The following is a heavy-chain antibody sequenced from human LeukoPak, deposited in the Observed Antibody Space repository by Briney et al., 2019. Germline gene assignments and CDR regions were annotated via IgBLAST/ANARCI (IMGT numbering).Heavy chain of an antibody. Sequence: SETLCLTCTVSGGSISSYYWSWIRQPPGKGLEWIGNIYYSGTTYYNPSLKSRVTISVDTSKNQFSLTLNSVTAADTAVYFCAKFKQLGRSFDSWGLGSLVTVSS. D-gene: IGHD1-1*01. CDR3: AKFKQLGRSFDS. CDR1: GGSISSYY. J-gene: IGHJ4*02. CDR2: IYYSGTT. V-gene: IGHV4-59*04.